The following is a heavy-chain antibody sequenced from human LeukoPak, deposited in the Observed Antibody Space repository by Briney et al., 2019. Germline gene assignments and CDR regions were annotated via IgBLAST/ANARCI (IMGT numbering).Heavy chain of an antibody. D-gene: IGHD3-10*01. V-gene: IGHV4-38-2*02. J-gene: IGHJ4*02. CDR1: GYSISSGYY. CDR2: IYHSGST. CDR3: ARDLLTMVRGVTGAIFDY. Sequence: SETLSLTCTVSGYSISSGYYWGWIRQLPGKGLEWIGSIYHSGSTCYNPSLKSRVTISVDTSKNQFSLKLSSVTAADTAVYYCARDLLTMVRGVTGAIFDYWGQGTLVTVSS.